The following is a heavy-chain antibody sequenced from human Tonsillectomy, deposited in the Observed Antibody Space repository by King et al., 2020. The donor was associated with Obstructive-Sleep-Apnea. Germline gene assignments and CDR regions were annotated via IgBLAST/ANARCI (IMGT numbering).Heavy chain of an antibody. Sequence: VQLVESGGGLVQPGGSLRLSCAASGITFSSYSMNWVLQAPGKGLEWGSYISSSTSTIYYADSGKGRFTISRENAKNSLYLQMNSLRAEDTAVYYCATGGPDAFDFWGRGTMVTVSS. CDR3: ATGGPDAFDF. V-gene: IGHV3-48*04. J-gene: IGHJ3*01. CDR2: ISSSTSTI. D-gene: IGHD3-16*01. CDR1: GITFSSYS.